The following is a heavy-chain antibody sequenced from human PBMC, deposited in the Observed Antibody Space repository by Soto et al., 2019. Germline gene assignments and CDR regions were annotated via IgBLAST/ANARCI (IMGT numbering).Heavy chain of an antibody. J-gene: IGHJ5*02. CDR3: ARERGPHSSSWFIRYNWFDP. Sequence: ASVKVSCKASGYTFTGYYMHWVRQAPGQGLEWMGWINPNSGGTSYAQKFQGWVTMTRDTSISTAYMELSRLRSDDTAVYYCARERGPHSSSWFIRYNWFDPWGQGTLVTVSS. CDR2: INPNSGGT. V-gene: IGHV1-2*04. CDR1: GYTFTGYY. D-gene: IGHD6-13*01.